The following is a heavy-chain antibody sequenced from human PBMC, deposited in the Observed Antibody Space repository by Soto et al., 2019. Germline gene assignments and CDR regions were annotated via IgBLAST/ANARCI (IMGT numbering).Heavy chain of an antibody. V-gene: IGHV4-38-2*02. CDR3: AREGGTYCSGGSCYSDYYYYAMDV. J-gene: IGHJ6*02. CDR2: IYHSGNT. CDR1: GYSITSGYY. Sequence: PSETLSLTCAVSGYSITSGYYWGWIRQPPGKGLEWIGSIYHSGNTYYNPSLKSRVTISVDTSKNQFSLRLSSVTAADTAVYYCAREGGTYCSGGSCYSDYYYYAMDVWGQGTTVTVPS. D-gene: IGHD2-15*01.